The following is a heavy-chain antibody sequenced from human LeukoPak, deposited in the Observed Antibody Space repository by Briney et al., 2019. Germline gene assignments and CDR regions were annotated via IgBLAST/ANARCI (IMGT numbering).Heavy chain of an antibody. V-gene: IGHV3-23*01. CDR3: AKVRARWLQLYY. Sequence: PGGSLRLSCAASGFTFTNYAMSWVRQAPGKGLEWVSAFSYGGSSTYYADSVKGRFTISRDNSKNTLYLQMNSLRAEDTAVYYCAKVRARWLQLYYWGQGTLVTVSS. CDR1: GFTFTNYA. D-gene: IGHD5-24*01. J-gene: IGHJ4*02. CDR2: FSYGGSST.